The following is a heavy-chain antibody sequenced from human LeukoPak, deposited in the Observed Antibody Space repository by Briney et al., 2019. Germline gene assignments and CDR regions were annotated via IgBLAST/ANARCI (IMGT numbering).Heavy chain of an antibody. D-gene: IGHD4-23*01. Sequence: GVSLTLSCAASGFTFSSYAMSWVRQAPGKGLEWVSAISGSGGSTYYADSVKGRFTISRDNSKNTLYLQMNSLRAEDTAVYYCAKGMTTVVTYFDYWGQGTLVTVSS. CDR3: AKGMTTVVTYFDY. J-gene: IGHJ4*02. CDR2: ISGSGGST. CDR1: GFTFSSYA. V-gene: IGHV3-23*01.